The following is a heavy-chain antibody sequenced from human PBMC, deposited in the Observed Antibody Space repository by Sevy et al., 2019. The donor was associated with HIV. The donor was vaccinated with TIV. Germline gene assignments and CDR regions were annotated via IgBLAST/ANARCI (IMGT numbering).Heavy chain of an antibody. CDR2: INSDGSST. D-gene: IGHD2-2*01. CDR3: ARDPAMPPRGY. Sequence: GGSLRLSCAASGFGFSNYWMHWVRQVPGKGLVWVSRINSDGSSTSYADFVKGRFTISRDNAENTLYLQMNSLRAEDTALYYCARDPAMPPRGYWGQRTLVTVSS. J-gene: IGHJ4*02. V-gene: IGHV3-74*01. CDR1: GFGFSNYW.